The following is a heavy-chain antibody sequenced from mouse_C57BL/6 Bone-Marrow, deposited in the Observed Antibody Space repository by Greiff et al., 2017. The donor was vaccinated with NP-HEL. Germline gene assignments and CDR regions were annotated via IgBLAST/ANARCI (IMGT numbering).Heavy chain of an antibody. CDR1: GFTFSDYG. CDR2: ISNLAYSI. CDR3: ARQGYYGKNWYFDV. V-gene: IGHV5-15*01. J-gene: IGHJ1*03. D-gene: IGHD1-1*01. Sequence: EVKLVASGGGLVQPGGSLKLSCAASGFTFSDYGMAWVRQAPRKGPEWVAFISNLAYSIYYADTVTGRFTISRENAKNTLYLEMSSLRSEDTAMYYCARQGYYGKNWYFDVWGTGTTVTVSS.